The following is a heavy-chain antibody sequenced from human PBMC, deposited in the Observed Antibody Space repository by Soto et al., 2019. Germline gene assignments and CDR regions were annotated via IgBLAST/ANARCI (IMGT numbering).Heavy chain of an antibody. D-gene: IGHD2-15*01. J-gene: IGHJ4*02. V-gene: IGHV4-34*01. CDR3: ARDAPRYCSGGSCYPGRDY. CDR1: GGSFSGYY. Sequence: QVQLQQWGAGLLKPSETLSLTCAVYGGSFSGYYWSWIRQPPGKGLEWIGEINHSGSTNYNPSLKSPITISVDTLKNQFSLKLSSVTAAKTAVYYCARDAPRYCSGGSCYPGRDYWGQGTLVTVSS. CDR2: INHSGST.